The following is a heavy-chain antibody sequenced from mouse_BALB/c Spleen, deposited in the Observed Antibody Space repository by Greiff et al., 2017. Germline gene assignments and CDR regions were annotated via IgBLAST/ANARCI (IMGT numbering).Heavy chain of an antibody. D-gene: IGHD4-1*01. J-gene: IGHJ2*01. CDR2: ISDGGSYT. Sequence: EVKLMESGGGLVKPGGSLKLSCAASGFTFSDYYMYWVRQTPEKRLEWVATISDGGSYTYYPDSVKGRFTISRDNAKNNLYLQMSSLKSEDTAMYYCARALTGYFDYWGQGTTLTVSS. V-gene: IGHV5-4*02. CDR1: GFTFSDYY. CDR3: ARALTGYFDY.